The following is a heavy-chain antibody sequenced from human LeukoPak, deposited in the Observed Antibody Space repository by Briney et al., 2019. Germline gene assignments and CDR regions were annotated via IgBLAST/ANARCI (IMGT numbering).Heavy chain of an antibody. Sequence: GGSLRLSCAASGFTFSSYWMSWVRQAPGKGLEWVANRNQDGSDKKYVDSVKGRFTISRDNAKNSQYLQMNSLRVEDTAVYYCARSLWPEDYWGQGTLVTVSS. CDR2: RNQDGSDK. V-gene: IGHV3-7*01. D-gene: IGHD2-21*01. CDR3: ARSLWPEDY. CDR1: GFTFSSYW. J-gene: IGHJ4*02.